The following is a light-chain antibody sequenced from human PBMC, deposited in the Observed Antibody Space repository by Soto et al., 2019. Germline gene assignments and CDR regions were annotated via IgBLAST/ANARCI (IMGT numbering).Light chain of an antibody. V-gene: IGLV2-14*01. CDR2: EVT. CDR1: SSDVGGYNY. Sequence: QSALTQSASVSGSPGQSITISCTGSSSDVGGYNYVSWYQQHPGKAPKLMIYEVTNRPSGVSRRFSGSKSGNTASLTISGLQAEDEADYYCSSYTSSSTLVFGGGTKLTVL. J-gene: IGLJ2*01. CDR3: SSYTSSSTLV.